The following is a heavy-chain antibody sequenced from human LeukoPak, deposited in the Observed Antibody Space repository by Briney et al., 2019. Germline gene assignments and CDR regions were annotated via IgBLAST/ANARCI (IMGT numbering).Heavy chain of an antibody. D-gene: IGHD1-26*01. CDR3: ARSGTLTVGIFDS. Sequence: SGPALVKPTQTLTLTCSFSGFSLNTYGLRVSWIRQPPGRALEWLARIDGDDDKFYSPSLKSRLTISKVTSRNQVVLTMTNVDPADTATYYCARSGTLTVGIFDSWGQGTLVTVSS. J-gene: IGHJ4*02. V-gene: IGHV2-70*04. CDR2: IDGDDDK. CDR1: GFSLNTYGLR.